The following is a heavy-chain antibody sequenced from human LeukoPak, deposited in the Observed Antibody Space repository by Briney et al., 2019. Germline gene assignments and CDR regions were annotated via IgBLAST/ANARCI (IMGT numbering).Heavy chain of an antibody. CDR2: ISNSGGST. V-gene: IGHV3-23*01. D-gene: IGHD3-10*01. CDR1: GFTFSSYA. CDR3: AKDLSMVRGLIIDAFDI. Sequence: AGGSLRLSCAASGFTFSSYAMSWVRLAPGKGLEWVSGISNSGGSTYYADSVKGRFTISRDNSKNTLYLQMNSLRAEDTAVYYCAKDLSMVRGLIIDAFDIWGQGTMATVSS. J-gene: IGHJ3*02.